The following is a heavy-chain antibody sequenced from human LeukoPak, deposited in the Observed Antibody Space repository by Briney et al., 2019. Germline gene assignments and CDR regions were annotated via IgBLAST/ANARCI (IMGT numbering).Heavy chain of an antibody. CDR1: GGSVNRGRYY. CDR3: ASRSSSWYYVDY. Sequence: SETLSFTCTVSGGSVNRGRYYWSWIRQPPGRGPEWIGDIYYSGSTNYNPSLKSRVTISVDTSKNQFSLNLRSVTAADTAVYYCASRSSSWYYVDYWGQGTLVTVSS. J-gene: IGHJ4*02. D-gene: IGHD6-13*01. CDR2: IYYSGST. V-gene: IGHV4-61*01.